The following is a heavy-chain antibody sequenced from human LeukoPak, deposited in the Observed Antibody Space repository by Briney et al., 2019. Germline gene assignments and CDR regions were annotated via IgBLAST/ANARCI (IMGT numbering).Heavy chain of an antibody. Sequence: KPSETLSLTCAVYGVSFSAYYWSWIRQPPGKGLEWIGEINHSGNTRYHPSLKSRVTISVDTSKNQFSLKLSSVTAADTAVYYCARVSYQEGVDYWGQGTLVTVSS. CDR3: ARVSYQEGVDY. V-gene: IGHV4-34*01. D-gene: IGHD2-2*01. J-gene: IGHJ4*02. CDR1: GVSFSAYY. CDR2: INHSGNT.